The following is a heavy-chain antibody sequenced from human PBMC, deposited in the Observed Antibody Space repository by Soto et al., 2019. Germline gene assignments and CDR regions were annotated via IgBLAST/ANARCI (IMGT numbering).Heavy chain of an antibody. CDR1: GLTFGDYA. D-gene: IGHD1-20*01. CDR2: VRSRAYGGTT. Sequence: CLRLSCKACGLTFGDYAMSWFRQAPGKGLEWVGVVRSRAYGGTTDYAASVRGSFTISRDDSKSIAYLQMNTLRTEDTAVYYRARYKYTTRYTYFGMDVWGHRTTVTVPS. V-gene: IGHV3-49*03. J-gene: IGHJ6*02. CDR3: ARYKYTTRYTYFGMDV.